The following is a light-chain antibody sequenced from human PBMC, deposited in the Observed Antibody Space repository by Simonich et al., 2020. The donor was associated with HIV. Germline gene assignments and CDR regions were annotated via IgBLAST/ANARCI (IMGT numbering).Light chain of an antibody. Sequence: TVVTQETSSSVSPGGTVTLTCALSSGSVSTSYSPTWYNQTPGQPPRTLIYSTNTRSSEVPDRFSGSILGNKAVLTITGAQADDEGDYYCVLYMGSGISVFGGGTKLTVL. J-gene: IGLJ3*02. CDR3: VLYMGSGISV. CDR2: STN. CDR1: SGSVSTSYS. V-gene: IGLV8-61*01.